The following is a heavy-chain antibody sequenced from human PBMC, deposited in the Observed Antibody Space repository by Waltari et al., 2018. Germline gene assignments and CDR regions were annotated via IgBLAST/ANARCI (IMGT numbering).Heavy chain of an antibody. J-gene: IGHJ4*02. CDR3: ARVGPNTQLADL. CDR1: GGSFSISS. D-gene: IGHD6-13*01. CDR2: INVDGRI. V-gene: IGHV4-4*07. Sequence: QVQLQASGPGLVKPSGTLSLTCSVSGGSFSISSWSWIRQSATKGLEWIGRINVDGRINYNPSLESRVTMSVAPFKSQFSLQSTSLTAADTAVYYCARVGPNTQLADLWGQGMLVTVST.